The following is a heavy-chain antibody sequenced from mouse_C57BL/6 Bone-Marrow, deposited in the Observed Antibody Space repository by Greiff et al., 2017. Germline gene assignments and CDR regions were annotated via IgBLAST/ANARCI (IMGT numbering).Heavy chain of an antibody. J-gene: IGHJ2*01. CDR1: GYTFTDYY. D-gene: IGHD1-1*01. CDR2: INPNNGGT. CDR3: ARRTTVVGYFDY. Sequence: EVQLQQSGPELVKPGASVKISCKASGYTFTDYYMNWVKQSHGKSLEWIGDINPNNGGTSYNQKFKGKATLTVDKSSSTAYMELRSLTSEDSAVYYCARRTTVVGYFDYWGQGTTLTVSS. V-gene: IGHV1-26*01.